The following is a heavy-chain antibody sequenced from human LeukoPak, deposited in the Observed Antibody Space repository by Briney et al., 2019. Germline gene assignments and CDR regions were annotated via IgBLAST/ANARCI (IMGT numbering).Heavy chain of an antibody. CDR3: AREYYSDSSGSDY. CDR2: INQDGSEK. Sequence: PGGSLRLSCAAFGFTFSSYWMSWVRQAPGKGLEWVANINQDGSEKYSVDSVKGRFTISRDNAKNSLYLQMNSLRAEDTAVYYCAREYYSDSSGSDYWGQGTLVTVSS. V-gene: IGHV3-7*05. CDR1: GFTFSSYW. J-gene: IGHJ4*02. D-gene: IGHD3-22*01.